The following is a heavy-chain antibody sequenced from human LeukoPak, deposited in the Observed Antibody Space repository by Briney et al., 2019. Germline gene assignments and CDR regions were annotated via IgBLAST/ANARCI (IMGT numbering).Heavy chain of an antibody. D-gene: IGHD4/OR15-4a*01. CDR3: ARRGSEGSSNYGAFDY. CDR1: GGSISSGSYF. CDR2: ISYSGKT. V-gene: IGHV4-39*01. Sequence: SETLSLTCNVSGGSISSGSYFWGWIRQPPGKGLEWIGSISYSGKTYYNPSFKSRVTIYVDTSKNQFSLKLNSVTATDTAVYYCARRGSEGSSNYGAFDYWGQGTLVTVSS. J-gene: IGHJ4*02.